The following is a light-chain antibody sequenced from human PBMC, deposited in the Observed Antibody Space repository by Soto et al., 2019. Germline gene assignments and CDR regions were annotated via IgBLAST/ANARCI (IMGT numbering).Light chain of an antibody. CDR2: GAS. CDR3: QQNHSWPLT. Sequence: EVVMTQSPASLSVFPGGRATLSCRASQTISNNLVWYQQSPGQPPRLLIYGASTRATGIPARFSGSGSGTEFSLTISSLRSEDFAVYHCQQNHSWPLTFGGGTKVDIK. V-gene: IGKV3-15*01. J-gene: IGKJ4*01. CDR1: QTISNN.